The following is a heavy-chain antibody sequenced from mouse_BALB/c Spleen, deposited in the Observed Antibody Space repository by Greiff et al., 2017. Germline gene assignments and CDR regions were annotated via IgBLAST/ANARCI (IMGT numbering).Heavy chain of an antibody. Sequence: QVQLKESGAELARPGASVKMSCKASGYTFTSYTMHWVKQRPGQGLEWIGYINPSSGYTNYNQKFKDKATLTADKSSSTAYMQLSSLTSEDSAVYYCASPITTVDYWGQGTTLTVSS. CDR2: INPSSGYT. J-gene: IGHJ2*01. CDR3: ASPITTVDY. CDR1: GYTFTSYT. V-gene: IGHV1-4*01. D-gene: IGHD1-1*01.